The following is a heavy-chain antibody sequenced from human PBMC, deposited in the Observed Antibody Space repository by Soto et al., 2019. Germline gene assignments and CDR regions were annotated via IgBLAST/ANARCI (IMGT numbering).Heavy chain of an antibody. Sequence: QVQLQQWGAGLLKPSETLSLTCAVYGGSFSDYYWSWIRQPPGKGLECMGEVNHRESTIYNPSLGSRVTVAIGTSKNPCSRRPTSVTAADTAVYYCARGLTTVTTVRYFDSWGQGTQVTVSS. CDR3: ARGLTTVTTVRYFDS. CDR2: VNHREST. CDR1: GGSFSDYY. D-gene: IGHD4-17*01. J-gene: IGHJ4*02. V-gene: IGHV4-34*01.